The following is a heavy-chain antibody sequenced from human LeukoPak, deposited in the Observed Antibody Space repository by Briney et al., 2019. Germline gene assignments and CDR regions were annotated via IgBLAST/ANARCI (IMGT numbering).Heavy chain of an antibody. CDR2: ISSSGSTI. CDR3: ARDRYYDSSGYCGY. D-gene: IGHD3-22*01. Sequence: GGSLRLSCAASGFTFSDYYMSWIRQAPGKGLEWVSYISSSGSTIYYADSVKGRFTISRDNAENSLYLQMNSLRAEDTAVYNCARDRYYDSSGYCGYWGQGTLVTVSS. J-gene: IGHJ4*02. V-gene: IGHV3-11*04. CDR1: GFTFSDYY.